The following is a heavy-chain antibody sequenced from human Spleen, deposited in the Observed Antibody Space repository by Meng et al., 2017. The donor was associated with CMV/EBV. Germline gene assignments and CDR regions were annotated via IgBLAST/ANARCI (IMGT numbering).Heavy chain of an antibody. V-gene: IGHV3-48*04. CDR2: ISSSSSTI. J-gene: IGHJ5*02. CDR1: GFTFSSYS. D-gene: IGHD1-26*01. Sequence: GESLMISCAASGFTFSSYSMNWVRQAPGKGLEWVSYISSSSSTIYYADSVKGRFTISRDNAKNSLYLQMNSLRAEDTAVYYCARGREQSSGYRDPWGQGTLVTVSS. CDR3: ARGREQSSGYRDP.